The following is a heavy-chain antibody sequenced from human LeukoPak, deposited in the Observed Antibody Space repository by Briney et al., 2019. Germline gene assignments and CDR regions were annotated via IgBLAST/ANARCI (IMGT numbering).Heavy chain of an antibody. CDR1: GYTFTGYY. CDR2: INPNSGGT. D-gene: IGHD1-14*01. J-gene: IGHJ3*02. V-gene: IGHV1-2*02. CDR3: AREPNPLDAFDI. Sequence: ASVKVSCKASGYTFTGYYMHWVRQAPGQGLEWMGWINPNSGGTNYAQKFQGRVTMTRETSISTAYMELSRLRSDDTAVYYCAREPNPLDAFDIWGQGTMVTVSS.